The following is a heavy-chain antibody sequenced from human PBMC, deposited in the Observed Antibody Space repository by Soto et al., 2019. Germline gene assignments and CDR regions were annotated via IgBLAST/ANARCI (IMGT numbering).Heavy chain of an antibody. J-gene: IGHJ4*02. D-gene: IGHD3-9*01. V-gene: IGHV4-34*01. CDR1: GGSFSGYY. CDR3: ARVNRYYDILTGYYHPFDY. Sequence: PSETLSLTCAVYGGSFSGYYWSWIRQPPGKGMEWIGEINHSGRTNYNPSLKSRVTISVDTSKNQFSLKLSSVTAADTAVYYCARVNRYYDILTGYYHPFDYWGQGTLVTVSS. CDR2: INHSGRT.